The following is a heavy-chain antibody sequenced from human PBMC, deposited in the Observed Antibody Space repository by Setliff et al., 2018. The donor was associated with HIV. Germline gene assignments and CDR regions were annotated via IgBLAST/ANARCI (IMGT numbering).Heavy chain of an antibody. CDR3: ARDWDIWDYFDY. CDR1: GYTFTSYY. CDR2: INPSDGST. D-gene: IGHD3-16*01. J-gene: IGHJ4*02. V-gene: IGHV1-46*01. Sequence: ASVKVSCKASGYTFTSYYMHWVRQAPGQGLEWMGIINPSDGSTSYAQKFQGRVTMTRDTSTSTVYMELSSLRSEDTAVYFCARDWDIWDYFDYWGQGTLVTVSS.